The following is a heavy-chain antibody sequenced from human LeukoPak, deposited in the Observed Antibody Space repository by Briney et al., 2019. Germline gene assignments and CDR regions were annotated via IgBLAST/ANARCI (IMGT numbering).Heavy chain of an antibody. V-gene: IGHV3-23*01. CDR1: GFTFSSYA. CDR3: AKGDYYGSGSRSYYMDV. Sequence: GGSLRLSCAASGFTFSSYAMSWVRQAPGKGLEWVSAISGSGGSTYYAGSVKGRFTISRDNSKNTLYLQMNSLRAEDTAVYYCAKGDYYGSGSRSYYMDVWGKGTTVTVSS. J-gene: IGHJ6*03. D-gene: IGHD3-10*01. CDR2: ISGSGGST.